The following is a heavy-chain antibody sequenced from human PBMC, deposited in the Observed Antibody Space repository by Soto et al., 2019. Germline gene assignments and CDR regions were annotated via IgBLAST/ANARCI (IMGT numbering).Heavy chain of an antibody. J-gene: IGHJ3*02. D-gene: IGHD3-22*01. Sequence: ASVKVSCKASGGTFSSYTISWVRQAPGQGLEWKGKIIPILGITKYAQKLQGRVTITADKSTSTAYMELSSLRFEDTAVYYCARPRYYYDSSASAFDIWGQGTMVTVSS. CDR1: GGTFSSYT. CDR2: IIPILGIT. V-gene: IGHV1-69*02. CDR3: ARPRYYYDSSASAFDI.